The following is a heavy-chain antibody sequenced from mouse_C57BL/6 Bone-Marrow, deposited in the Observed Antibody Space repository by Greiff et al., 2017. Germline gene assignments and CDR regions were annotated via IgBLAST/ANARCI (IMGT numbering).Heavy chain of an antibody. Sequence: QVQLQQSGAELVRPGASVTLSCKASGYTFTDYEMHWVKQTPVHGLEWIGAIDPETGGTAYNQKFKGKAIQTADKSSSTAYMELRSLTSEDSAVYYCTREGGDGYYGWFAYWGQGTLVTVSA. CDR1: GYTFTDYE. V-gene: IGHV1-15*01. CDR3: TREGGDGYYGWFAY. D-gene: IGHD2-3*01. CDR2: IDPETGGT. J-gene: IGHJ3*01.